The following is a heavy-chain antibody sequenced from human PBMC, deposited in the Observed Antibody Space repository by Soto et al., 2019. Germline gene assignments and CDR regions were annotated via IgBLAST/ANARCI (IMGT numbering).Heavy chain of an antibody. CDR1: GFTFSSYA. CDR3: AKDPGIVGATGAFDI. J-gene: IGHJ3*02. CDR2: ISGSGGST. D-gene: IGHD1-26*01. Sequence: GGSLRLSCAASGFTFSSYAMSWVRQSPGKGLEWVSAISGSGGSTYYADSVKGRFTISRDNSKNTLYLQMNSLRAEDTAVYYCAKDPGIVGATGAFDIWGQGTMVTVSS. V-gene: IGHV3-23*01.